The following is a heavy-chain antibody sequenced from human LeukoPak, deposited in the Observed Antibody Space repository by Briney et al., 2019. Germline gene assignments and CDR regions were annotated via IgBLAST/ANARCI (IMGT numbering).Heavy chain of an antibody. CDR2: IYPSDSDT. CDR3: AKHRPGYSGGPYYFDS. Sequence: GESLKISCEGSEYSFTNHWIAWVRQMPGKGLEWMGIIYPSDSDTIYSPSFQGQVTTSADKSTNTAYLQWSSLKPSDTALYYCAKHRPGYSGGPYYFDSWGQGTLVTVSS. J-gene: IGHJ4*02. CDR1: EYSFTNHW. V-gene: IGHV5-51*01. D-gene: IGHD6-19*01.